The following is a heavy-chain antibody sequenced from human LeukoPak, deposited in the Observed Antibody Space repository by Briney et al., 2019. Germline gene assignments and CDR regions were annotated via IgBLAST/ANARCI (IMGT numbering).Heavy chain of an antibody. CDR3: AKVGVDSGSYTAFDI. Sequence: GGSLRLSCAASGFTFSSYAMSWVRQAPGKGLEWVSAISGSGGGTYYADSVKGRFTISRDNSKNTLYLQMNSLRAEDTAVYYCAKVGVDSGSYTAFDIWGQGTMVTVSS. V-gene: IGHV3-23*01. CDR1: GFTFSSYA. D-gene: IGHD1-26*01. J-gene: IGHJ3*02. CDR2: ISGSGGGT.